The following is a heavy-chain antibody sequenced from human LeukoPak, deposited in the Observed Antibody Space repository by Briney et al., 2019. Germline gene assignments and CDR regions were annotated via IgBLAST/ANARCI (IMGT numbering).Heavy chain of an antibody. J-gene: IGHJ4*02. CDR3: AKDRGYSYGNVDY. D-gene: IGHD5-18*01. Sequence: GASLRLSCAASGFTFSNYAMSWVRQAPGKGLEWVSAITGSGGSTYYADSVKGRFTISRDNSRNTLYLQMNSLRAEDTAVYYCAKDRGYSYGNVDYWGQGTLVTVSS. CDR1: GFTFSNYA. V-gene: IGHV3-23*01. CDR2: ITGSGGST.